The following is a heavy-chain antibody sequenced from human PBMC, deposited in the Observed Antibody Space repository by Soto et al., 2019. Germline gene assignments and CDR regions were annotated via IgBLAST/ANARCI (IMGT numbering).Heavy chain of an antibody. D-gene: IGHD2-15*01. Sequence: QVQLVESGGGVVQPGRSLRLSCAASGFAFSSFGMHWVRQAPGKGLEWVALVGYDGSDKYYGDSVKGRFTISRDYSENTVYLQMDSVRVEDTAIYFCARYCSGGRCSEGGLDFWGQGTLVTVSS. CDR3: ARYCSGGRCSEGGLDF. CDR2: VGYDGSDK. J-gene: IGHJ4*02. V-gene: IGHV3-33*01. CDR1: GFAFSSFG.